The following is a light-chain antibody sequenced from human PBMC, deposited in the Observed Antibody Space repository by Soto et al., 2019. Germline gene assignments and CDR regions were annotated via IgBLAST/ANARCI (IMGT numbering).Light chain of an antibody. V-gene: IGLV3-1*01. CDR1: NLGDKY. CDR3: QAWDSTSFVV. CDR2: EDE. Sequence: SYELTQAPSVSVSPGQTASITCSGENLGDKYISWYQQKPGQSPVLVIYEDEERPSGIPERFSGSNSGNTASLTISGTQAMDEADYFCQAWDSTSFVVFGGGTKLTVL. J-gene: IGLJ2*01.